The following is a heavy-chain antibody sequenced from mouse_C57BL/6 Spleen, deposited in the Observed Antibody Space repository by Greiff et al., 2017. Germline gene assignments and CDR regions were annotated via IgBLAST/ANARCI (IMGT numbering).Heavy chain of an antibody. J-gene: IGHJ1*03. V-gene: IGHV1-50*01. CDR1: GYTFTSYW. CDR2: IDPSDSYT. D-gene: IGHD1-1*01. CDR3: ARWGTTVDWYFDV. Sequence: QVHVKQPGAELVKPGASVKLSCKASGYTFTSYWMQWVKQRPGQGLEWIGEIDPSDSYTNYNQKFKGKATLTVDTSSSTAYMQLSSLTSEDSAVYYCARWGTTVDWYFDVWGTGTTVTVSS.